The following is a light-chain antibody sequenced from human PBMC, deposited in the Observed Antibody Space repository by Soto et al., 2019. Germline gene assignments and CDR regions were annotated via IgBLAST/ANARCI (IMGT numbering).Light chain of an antibody. Sequence: QSALTQPRSVSGSPGQSVTISCTGTSSDVGAYNYVSWYQHHPGKAPKVMIYDVTQRPSGVPDRFSGSKSGNTASLPTSGRQADEEEDYYCCPSAGATTDVFGAGTKLTVL. J-gene: IGLJ2*01. CDR2: DVT. CDR3: CPSAGATTDV. CDR1: SSDVGAYNY. V-gene: IGLV2-11*01.